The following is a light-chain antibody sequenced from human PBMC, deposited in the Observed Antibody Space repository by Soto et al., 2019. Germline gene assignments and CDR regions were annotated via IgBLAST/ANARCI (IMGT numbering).Light chain of an antibody. CDR2: EAS. CDR3: QQYRPYPT. J-gene: IGKJ4*01. V-gene: IGKV1-13*02. CDR1: QAFTTT. Sequence: AIQLTQTPSSLSASVGDTVTIACRASQAFTTTLAWYQQKPGKAPRLLIYEASTLEGGVPPRFSGSGSGTDFTLTISGLQPEDFATYHCQQYRPYPTFGGGTKV.